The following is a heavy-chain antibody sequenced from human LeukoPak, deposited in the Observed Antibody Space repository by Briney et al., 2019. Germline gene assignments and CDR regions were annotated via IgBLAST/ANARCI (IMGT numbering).Heavy chain of an antibody. CDR1: GFTFSSYA. D-gene: IGHD6-19*01. Sequence: GGSLRLSCAASGFTFSSYAMNWVRQAPGKGLEWVSSTSGGAGGAAYADSVQGRFTISRDSSKNTLYLQMNSLRAEDTALYYCAKHGSGWRIDYWGQGTVVTVSS. CDR2: TSGGAGGA. V-gene: IGHV3-23*01. J-gene: IGHJ4*02. CDR3: AKHGSGWRIDY.